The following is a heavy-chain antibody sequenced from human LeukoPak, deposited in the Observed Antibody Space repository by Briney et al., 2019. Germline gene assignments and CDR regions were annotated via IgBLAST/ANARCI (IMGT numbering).Heavy chain of an antibody. CDR2: ISGSGGST. Sequence: GGSLRLSCAVSGITLSNYGMSWVRQAPGKGLEWVSAISGSGGSTYYADSVKGRFTISRDNSKNTLYLRMNSLRAEDTAVYYCAKGLHSSSWYRGVDYWGQGTLVTVSS. CDR1: GITLSNYG. J-gene: IGHJ4*02. V-gene: IGHV3-23*01. CDR3: AKGLHSSSWYRGVDY. D-gene: IGHD6-13*01.